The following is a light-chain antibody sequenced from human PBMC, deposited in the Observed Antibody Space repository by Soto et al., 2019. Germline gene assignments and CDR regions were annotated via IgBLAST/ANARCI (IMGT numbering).Light chain of an antibody. CDR1: QSISSW. J-gene: IGKJ2*01. CDR3: QQYNSYYT. CDR2: KAS. V-gene: IGKV1-5*03. Sequence: DIQMTQSPSTLSASVGDRVTITCRASQSISSWLAWYQQKPGKAPKLLIYKASSLESGVHSRFSGSGSGTEFPLTISSLQPDDVVSFCCQQYNSYYTFGQGTKLEIK.